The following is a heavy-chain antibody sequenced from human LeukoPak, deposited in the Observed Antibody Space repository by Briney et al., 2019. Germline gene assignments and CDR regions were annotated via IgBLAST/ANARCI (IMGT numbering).Heavy chain of an antibody. J-gene: IGHJ4*02. D-gene: IGHD3-3*01. Sequence: ASVKVSCKASGYTFTGYYMHWVRQAPGQGLEWMGWINPNSGGTNYAQKFQGRVTMTRDTSISTAYMELSSLRSEDTAVYYCARDQLGFWSGYYDYWGQGTLVTVSS. CDR3: ARDQLGFWSGYYDY. CDR2: INPNSGGT. V-gene: IGHV1-2*02. CDR1: GYTFTGYY.